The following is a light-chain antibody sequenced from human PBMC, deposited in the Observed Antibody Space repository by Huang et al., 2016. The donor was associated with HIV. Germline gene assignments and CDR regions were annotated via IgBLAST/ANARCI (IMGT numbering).Light chain of an antibody. CDR1: QSLSSSY. J-gene: IGKJ1*01. V-gene: IGKV3-20*01. CDR3: QQYGSSPWT. Sequence: EIVLPQSPGTLSLSLGDRATLSCRASQSLSSSYLAWYQQKPGQAPRLLIYATSSRATGIPDRFSGSASGTDFTLTIGRLEPEDLAVYYCQQYGSSPWTFGQGTKVEIQ. CDR2: ATS.